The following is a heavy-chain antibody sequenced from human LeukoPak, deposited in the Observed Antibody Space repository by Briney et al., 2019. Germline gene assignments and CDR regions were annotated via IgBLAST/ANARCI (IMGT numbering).Heavy chain of an antibody. V-gene: IGHV3-74*01. CDR3: AKRYPYYFDY. CDR1: GNYW. J-gene: IGHJ4*02. D-gene: IGHD1-26*01. CDR2: VNSDGSWT. Sequence: GGSLRLSCAASGNYWMHWVRQAPGKGLVWVSHVNSDGSWTSYADSVKGRFTISKDNAKNTVYLQMNSLRAEDTAVYYCAKRYPYYFDYWGQGTLVTVSS.